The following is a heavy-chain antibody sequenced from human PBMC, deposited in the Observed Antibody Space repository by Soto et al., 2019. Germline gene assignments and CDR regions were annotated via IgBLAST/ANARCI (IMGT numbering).Heavy chain of an antibody. J-gene: IGHJ6*02. D-gene: IGHD3-16*01. Sequence: QVQLVQSGDEVRKPGSSVKVSCKASGYIFVNYGIAWVRQAPGQGLEWMGWISPYSGNTHYASKVQGRLTMTTDTPPSTASMAMGTLTSAATAVYYCPMVDNYVTPTPQDVWGQGTPVTVSS. CDR3: PMVDNYVTPTPQDV. V-gene: IGHV1-18*01. CDR2: ISPYSGNT. CDR1: GYIFVNYG.